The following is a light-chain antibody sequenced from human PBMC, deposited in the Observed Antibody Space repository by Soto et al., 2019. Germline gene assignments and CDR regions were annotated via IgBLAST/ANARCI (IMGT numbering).Light chain of an antibody. Sequence: EILMTQSPATLSASPGERATLSCMASQSVRSNLAWYQQKPGQAPRLLIYGASTRATGIPARFSGSGSGTEFTLSIGSLQSEDFAVYYCQQYNNWPPTFGQGTKVDIK. CDR1: QSVRSN. V-gene: IGKV3-15*01. CDR3: QQYNNWPPT. J-gene: IGKJ1*01. CDR2: GAS.